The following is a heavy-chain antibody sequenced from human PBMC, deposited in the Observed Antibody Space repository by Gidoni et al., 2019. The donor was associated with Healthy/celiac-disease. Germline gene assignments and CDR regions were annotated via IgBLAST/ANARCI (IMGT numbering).Heavy chain of an antibody. Sequence: QLQLQASGPGLVKPSETLSLTCTVSGGYISSSSYYWGWIRQPPGKGLEWIGSIYYSGSTYYNPSLKSRVTISVDTSKNQFSLKLSSVTAADTAVYYCARRYMTTVTWDYWGQGTLVTVSS. D-gene: IGHD4-4*01. CDR1: GGYISSSSYY. J-gene: IGHJ4*02. CDR2: IYYSGST. CDR3: ARRYMTTVTWDY. V-gene: IGHV4-39*01.